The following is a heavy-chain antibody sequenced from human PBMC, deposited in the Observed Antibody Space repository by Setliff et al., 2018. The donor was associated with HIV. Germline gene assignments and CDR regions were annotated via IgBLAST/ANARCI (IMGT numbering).Heavy chain of an antibody. J-gene: IGHJ3*02. CDR2: IYIGGST. Sequence: GGSLRLSCAASGFTFSSHKMAWVRQAPGKGLEWVSVIYIGGSTYYADSVKGRFTISRDNAEGSLYLQMSNLRAEDTAVYYCARLPNPKERSYWRVPFDIWGQGTMVTV. CDR1: GFTFSSHK. D-gene: IGHD1-26*01. CDR3: ARLPNPKERSYWRVPFDI. V-gene: IGHV3-66*01.